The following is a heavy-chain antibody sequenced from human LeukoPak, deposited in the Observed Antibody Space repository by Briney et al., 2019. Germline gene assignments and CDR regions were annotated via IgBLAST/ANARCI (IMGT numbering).Heavy chain of an antibody. CDR3: AREARKGYSYGYVAFDI. Sequence: SETLSLTCTVSGGSISSSSYYWGWIRQPPGKGLGWIGSIYYSGSTYYNPSLKSRVTISVDTSRNQFSLKLSSVTAADTAVYYCAREARKGYSYGYVAFDIWGQGTMVTVSS. J-gene: IGHJ3*02. CDR2: IYYSGST. V-gene: IGHV4-39*07. CDR1: GGSISSSSYY. D-gene: IGHD5-18*01.